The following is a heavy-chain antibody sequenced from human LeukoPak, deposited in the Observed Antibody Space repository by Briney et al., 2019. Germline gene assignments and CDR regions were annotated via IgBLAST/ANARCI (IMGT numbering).Heavy chain of an antibody. Sequence: GGSLRLSCAASGFTFSSSWMHWVRQVPGKGLVWVSRIHSAGTTATYADSVKGRFTISRDNAKNSLYLQMNSLRAEDTAVYYCARASPADVWGKGTTVTVSS. CDR1: GFTFSSSW. CDR3: ARASPADV. V-gene: IGHV3-74*01. CDR2: IHSAGTTA. J-gene: IGHJ6*04.